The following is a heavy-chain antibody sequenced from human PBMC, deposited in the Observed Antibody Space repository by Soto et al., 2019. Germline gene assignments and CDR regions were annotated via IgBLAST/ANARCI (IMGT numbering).Heavy chain of an antibody. CDR1: GYTFTSYG. D-gene: IGHD6-19*01. V-gene: IGHV1-18*01. J-gene: IGHJ6*02. CDR2: ISAYNGNT. Sequence: QVQLVQSGAEVKKPGASVKVSCKASGYTFTSYGISWVRQAPGQGLEWMGWISAYNGNTNYAQKLQGRVTMTTDTSTSTAYMELRSLRSDDTAVYYCARDYYPGIAVAGTSYYYGMDVWGQGTTVTVSS. CDR3: ARDYYPGIAVAGTSYYYGMDV.